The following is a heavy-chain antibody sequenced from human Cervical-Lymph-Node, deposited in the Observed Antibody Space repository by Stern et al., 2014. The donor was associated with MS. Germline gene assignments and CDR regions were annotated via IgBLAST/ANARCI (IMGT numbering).Heavy chain of an antibody. Sequence: EVQLVESGGGLVQPGGSLRLSCAASGFTFNSYAMSWVRQAPGKGLEWVSPITVSGSSTYYADSVKGRFTISRDNSNNMLYLHMNSLRAEDTAVYYCGKVRLRLASRPPWDSWGQGTLVTVSS. D-gene: IGHD6-6*01. V-gene: IGHV3-23*04. CDR1: GFTFNSYA. CDR2: ITVSGSST. J-gene: IGHJ4*02. CDR3: GKVRLRLASRPPWDS.